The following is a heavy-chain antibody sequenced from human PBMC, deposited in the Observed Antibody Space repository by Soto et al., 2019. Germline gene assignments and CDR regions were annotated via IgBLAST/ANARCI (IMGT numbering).Heavy chain of an antibody. CDR3: VRVGGYYGDYPNFDY. Sequence: SETLSLTCTISGGSISPYYWSWIRQPPGKELEWIGYIYYTGSTKYNPSLKSRGTISIGTSQNHFSLRLSSVTAADTAVYYCVRVGGYYGDYPNFDYWGQGVQVTVSS. V-gene: IGHV4-59*01. D-gene: IGHD4-17*01. J-gene: IGHJ4*02. CDR1: GGSISPYY. CDR2: IYYTGST.